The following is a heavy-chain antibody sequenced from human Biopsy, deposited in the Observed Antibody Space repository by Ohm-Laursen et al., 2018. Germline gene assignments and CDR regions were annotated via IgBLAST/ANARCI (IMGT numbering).Heavy chain of an antibody. CDR3: ARGDYFDSNGYFWFDP. D-gene: IGHD3-22*01. CDR2: TFNSANT. J-gene: IGHJ5*02. Sequence: SQTLSLTCTVSGGSFTGHYWSWIRQRPGKGLEWIGYTFNSANTYYNPSLKNLITISGDTSKNQFSLKLNSVTAADTAVYYCARGDYFDSNGYFWFDPWGQGTLVTVSS. CDR1: GGSFTGHY. V-gene: IGHV4-31*01.